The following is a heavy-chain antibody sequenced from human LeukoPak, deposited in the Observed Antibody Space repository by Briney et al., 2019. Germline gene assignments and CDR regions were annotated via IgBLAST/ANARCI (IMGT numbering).Heavy chain of an antibody. CDR1: GFTFSRSW. V-gene: IGHV3-74*01. CDR2: INGDGNFA. Sequence: GGSLRLSCAASGFTFSRSWLPWVRQPPGEGLVWVARINGDGNFADYANSVRARFTISRDNAENTLYLQMNSLRVEDAAVYYCVRDRSGSYSFDKWGQGTLVTVSS. J-gene: IGHJ4*02. D-gene: IGHD1-26*01. CDR3: VRDRSGSYSFDK.